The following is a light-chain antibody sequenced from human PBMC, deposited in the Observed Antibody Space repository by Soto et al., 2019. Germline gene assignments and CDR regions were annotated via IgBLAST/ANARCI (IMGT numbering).Light chain of an antibody. CDR1: QSVSSN. V-gene: IGKV3-15*01. CDR3: HQYNHWPGYT. Sequence: IVLTQSPATLSLSPGERATLSCRASQSVSSNLAWYQQKPGQAPRLLISGAFTRATGVPARFSASGSGTEFTLTISSLQSEDFAVYYCHQYNHWPGYTFGQGTKLEIK. CDR2: GAF. J-gene: IGKJ2*01.